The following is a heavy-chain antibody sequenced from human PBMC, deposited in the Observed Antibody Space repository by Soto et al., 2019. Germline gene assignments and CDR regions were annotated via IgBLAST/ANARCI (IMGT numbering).Heavy chain of an antibody. D-gene: IGHD3-9*01. Sequence: GGSLRLSCAASGSTFSSYWMSWVRQAPGKGLEWVANIKQDGSEKYYVDSVKGRFTISRDNAKNSLYLQMNSLRAEDTAVYYCARDFDWLLSNWGQGTLVTVSS. CDR3: ARDFDWLLSN. CDR1: GSTFSSYW. CDR2: IKQDGSEK. J-gene: IGHJ4*02. V-gene: IGHV3-7*01.